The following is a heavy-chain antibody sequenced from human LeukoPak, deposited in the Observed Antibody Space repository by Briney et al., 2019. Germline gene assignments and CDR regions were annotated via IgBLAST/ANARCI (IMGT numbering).Heavy chain of an antibody. CDR2: IYHSGST. CDR1: GYSISSGYY. CDR3: ARVGYSGSYGL. D-gene: IGHD1-26*01. Sequence: PSETLSLTCTVSGYSISSGYYWGWLRPPPGKGLEWFGSIYHSGSTYYNPSLKSRVTISVDTSKNQLSLKLSTVTAADTAVYYCARVGYSGSYGLWGQGTLVTVSS. V-gene: IGHV4-38-2*02. J-gene: IGHJ4*02.